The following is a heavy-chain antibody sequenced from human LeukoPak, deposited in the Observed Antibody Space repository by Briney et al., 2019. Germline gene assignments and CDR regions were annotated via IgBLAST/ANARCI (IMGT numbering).Heavy chain of an antibody. CDR3: ARDMDFYMDV. Sequence: PSETLSLTCTVSGGSISSGHYFWTWIRQPAGKGLEWIGRIYTSGSTNYNPSLKSRVTISLDTSKNQFSLNLNSVTAADTAMYYCARDMDFYMDVWSKGSTVTVSS. J-gene: IGHJ6*03. CDR1: GGSISSGHYF. CDR2: IYTSGST. D-gene: IGHD3/OR15-3a*01. V-gene: IGHV4-61*02.